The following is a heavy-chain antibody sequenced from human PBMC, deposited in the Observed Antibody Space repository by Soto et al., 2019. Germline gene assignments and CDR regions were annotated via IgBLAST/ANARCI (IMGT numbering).Heavy chain of an antibody. CDR3: AREYSSGWESAFDI. D-gene: IGHD6-19*01. CDR1: GFTFSSYA. Sequence: QVQLVESGGGVVQPGRSLRLSCAASGFTFSSYAMHWVRQAPGKGLEWVAVISYDGSNKYYADSVKGRFTISRDNSKNTLYLQMNSLRADDTAVYYCAREYSSGWESAFDIWGQGTMVTVSS. CDR2: ISYDGSNK. J-gene: IGHJ3*02. V-gene: IGHV3-30-3*01.